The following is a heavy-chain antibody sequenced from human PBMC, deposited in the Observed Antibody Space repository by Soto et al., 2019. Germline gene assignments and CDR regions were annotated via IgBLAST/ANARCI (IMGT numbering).Heavy chain of an antibody. V-gene: IGHV4-31*03. CDR3: AREIAGGGNCFDY. CDR1: GGSISSGGYY. D-gene: IGHD2-15*01. CDR2: IYYSGST. J-gene: IGHJ4*02. Sequence: QVQLQESGPGLVKPSQTLSLTCTVSGGSISSGGYYWSWIRQHPGKGLEWIGYIYYSGSTYYNPSPKSRVTISVDTSKNQFSLKLSSVTAADTAVYYCAREIAGGGNCFDYWGQGTLVTVSS.